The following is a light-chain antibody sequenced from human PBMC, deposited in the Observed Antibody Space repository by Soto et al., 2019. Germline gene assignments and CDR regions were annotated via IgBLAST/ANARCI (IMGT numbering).Light chain of an antibody. CDR2: KAS. J-gene: IGKJ1*01. Sequence: DIQMTQSPSTLSAFVGDRVTITCRASQSISSWLAWYQQKPGKAPNLLIYKASSLESGVPSRFSGSGSGTEFTLTISSLQHDDFATYYCQQSNTYSPTLGQGTKVDIK. V-gene: IGKV1-5*03. CDR1: QSISSW. CDR3: QQSNTYSPT.